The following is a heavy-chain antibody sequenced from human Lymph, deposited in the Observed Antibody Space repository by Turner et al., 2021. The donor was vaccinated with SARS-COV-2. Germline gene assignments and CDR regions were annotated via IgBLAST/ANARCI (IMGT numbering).Heavy chain of an antibody. D-gene: IGHD1-26*01. CDR1: GGTFSTYV. V-gene: IGHV1-69*10. Sequence: QVQLVQSGAEVKKPGSSVKVSCKASGGTFSTYVISWVRQAPGEGLGWMGGIIPILGIANYAQKFQGRVTITADKSTSTDYMELSSMRSEDTAVYHCARRHSGNYDAFDIWGQGTMVTVSS. CDR2: IIPILGIA. CDR3: ARRHSGNYDAFDI. J-gene: IGHJ3*02.